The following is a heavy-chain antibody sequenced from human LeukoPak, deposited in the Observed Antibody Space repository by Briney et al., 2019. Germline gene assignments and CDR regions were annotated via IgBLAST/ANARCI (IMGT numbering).Heavy chain of an antibody. CDR2: INSDGSST. J-gene: IGHJ5*02. CDR1: GFTFSSYW. D-gene: IGHD6-19*01. V-gene: IGHV3-74*01. Sequence: GGSLRLSCAASGFTFSSYWMHWVRHAPGKGLGWVSRINSDGSSTSYADSVKGRFTISRDNAKNTLYLQMNSLRAEDTAVYYCAREQWLGWFDPWGQGTLVTVSS. CDR3: AREQWLGWFDP.